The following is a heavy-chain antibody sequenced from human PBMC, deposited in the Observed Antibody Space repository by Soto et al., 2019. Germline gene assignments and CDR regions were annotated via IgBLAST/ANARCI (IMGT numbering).Heavy chain of an antibody. CDR3: TREQSDDNYFDP. J-gene: IGHJ5*02. D-gene: IGHD6-19*01. Sequence: SETLSLTCTVSGASLSSGSYFYTWVRQPPGKGLEWLGYIYYSGGTNYNPSLKSRVTISLDKSKSQFSLRLISVTAADTAVYYCTREQSDDNYFDPWGQGTLVTVSS. CDR2: IYYSGGT. V-gene: IGHV4-61*01. CDR1: GASLSSGSYF.